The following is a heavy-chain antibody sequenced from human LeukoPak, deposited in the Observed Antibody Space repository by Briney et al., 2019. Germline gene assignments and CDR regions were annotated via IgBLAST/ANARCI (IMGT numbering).Heavy chain of an antibody. Sequence: GGSLRLSCAASGFTFSSYWMSWVRQAPGKGLEWVANIKQDGSEKYVDSVKGRFTISRDNAKNSLYLQMNSLRAEDTAVYYCARVEIVGATDWFDPWGQGTLVTVSS. CDR1: GFTFSSYW. CDR3: ARVEIVGATDWFDP. CDR2: IKQDGSEK. D-gene: IGHD1-26*01. J-gene: IGHJ5*02. V-gene: IGHV3-7*01.